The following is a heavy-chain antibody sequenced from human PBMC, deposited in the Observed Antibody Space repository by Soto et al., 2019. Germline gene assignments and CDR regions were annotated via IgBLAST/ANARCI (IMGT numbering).Heavy chain of an antibody. CDR1: GFTFSSYG. CDR3: AKDQWYSSGWYDY. V-gene: IGHV3-30*18. D-gene: IGHD6-19*01. CDR2: ISYDGSNK. Sequence: GGSLRLSCAASGFTFSSYGMHGVRQAPGKGLEWVAVISYDGSNKYYADSVKGRFTISRDNSKNTLYLQMNSLRAEDTAVYYCAKDQWYSSGWYDYWGQGTLVTVSS. J-gene: IGHJ4*02.